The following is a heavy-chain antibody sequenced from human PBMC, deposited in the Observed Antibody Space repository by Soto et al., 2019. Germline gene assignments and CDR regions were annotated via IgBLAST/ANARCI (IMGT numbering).Heavy chain of an antibody. CDR1: GYSFTSYC. Sequence: GESLKISCKGSGYSFTSYCIVLVRQMPGKGLEWMGIIYPGDSDTRYSPSFQGQVTISADKSISTAYLQWSSLKASDTAVYHCAMSRASGSYPFDYWGQGTLVTVSS. D-gene: IGHD1-26*01. V-gene: IGHV5-51*01. CDR3: AMSRASGSYPFDY. CDR2: IYPGDSDT. J-gene: IGHJ4*01.